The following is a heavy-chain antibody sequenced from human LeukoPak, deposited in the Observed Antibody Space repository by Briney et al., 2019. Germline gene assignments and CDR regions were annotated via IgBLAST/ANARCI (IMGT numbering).Heavy chain of an antibody. D-gene: IGHD3-3*01. CDR2: IHYSGST. V-gene: IGHV4-59*01. Sequence: SETLSLTCSVSGGSISGYYWSWIRQPPGKGLEWIGYIHYSGSTHYNPSLKSRVTISVDTSKNQFSLKLSSVTAADTAVYYCARLYYDFWSGYWVDYWGQGTLVTVSS. CDR1: GGSISGYY. CDR3: ARLYYDFWSGYWVDY. J-gene: IGHJ4*02.